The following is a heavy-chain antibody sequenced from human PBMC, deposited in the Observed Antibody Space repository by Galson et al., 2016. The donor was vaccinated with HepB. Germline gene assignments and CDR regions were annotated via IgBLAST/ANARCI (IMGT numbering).Heavy chain of an antibody. CDR1: GGSISTFY. D-gene: IGHD3-10*01. CDR3: ARSSRVFYYGPFDI. Sequence: SETLSLTCTVSGGSISTFYWSWVRQPPGKGLEWIGYVYHSGASDYNPSVKSRATISVDTSKNQLSLSLTSVTAADSAVYYCARSSRVFYYGPFDIWGQGTTVIVSS. CDR2: VYHSGAS. J-gene: IGHJ3*02. V-gene: IGHV4-4*09.